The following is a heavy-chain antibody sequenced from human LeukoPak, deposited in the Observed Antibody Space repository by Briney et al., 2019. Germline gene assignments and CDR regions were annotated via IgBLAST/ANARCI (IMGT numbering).Heavy chain of an antibody. D-gene: IGHD6-13*01. J-gene: IGHJ4*02. CDR3: ARYTGYSSSWRRFDY. CDR1: GGSFSGYY. CDR2: INHSGST. Sequence: SETLSLTCAVYGGSFSGYYWSWIRQPPGKGLEWIGEINHSGSTNYNPSLKSRVTISVDTSKNQFSLKLSSVTAADTAVYYCARYTGYSSSWRRFDYWGQGTLVTVSS. V-gene: IGHV4-34*01.